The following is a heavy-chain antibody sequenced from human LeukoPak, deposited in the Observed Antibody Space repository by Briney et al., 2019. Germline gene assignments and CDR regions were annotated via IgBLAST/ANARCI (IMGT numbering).Heavy chain of an antibody. CDR1: GGSISSYY. D-gene: IGHD6-13*01. Sequence: SETLSLTCTVSGGSISSYYWSWIRQPPGKGLEWIGYIYYSGSTNYNPSLKSRVTISVDTSKNQFSLKLSSVTAADTAVYYCARDRIAAAGTMDLWGRGTLVTVSS. CDR3: ARDRIAAAGTMDL. CDR2: IYYSGST. V-gene: IGHV4-59*01. J-gene: IGHJ2*01.